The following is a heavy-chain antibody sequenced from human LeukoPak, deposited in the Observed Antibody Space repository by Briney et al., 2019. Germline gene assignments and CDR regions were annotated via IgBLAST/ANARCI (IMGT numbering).Heavy chain of an antibody. CDR2: IYYSGST. CDR3: ARARKDGYNNYDY. CDR1: GGSINSGDYY. J-gene: IGHJ4*02. V-gene: IGHV4-61*08. Sequence: SETLSLTCTVSGGSINSGDYYWSWIRQPPGKGLEWIGYIYYSGSTNYNPSLKSRVTISVDTSKNQFSLKLSSVTAADTAVYYCARARKDGYNNYDYWGQGTLVTVSS. D-gene: IGHD5-24*01.